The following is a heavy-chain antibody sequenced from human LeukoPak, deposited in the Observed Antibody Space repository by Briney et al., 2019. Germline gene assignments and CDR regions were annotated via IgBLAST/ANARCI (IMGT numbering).Heavy chain of an antibody. CDR1: GYTFTGYY. D-gene: IGHD3-3*01. CDR3: ARVTAPTYYDFWSGSNNWFDP. J-gene: IGHJ5*02. CDR2: INPNSGGT. Sequence: ASVKVSCKASGYTFTGYYMHWVRQAPGQGLEWMGWINPNSGGTNYAQKFQGRVTMTRDTSISTAYMELRSLRSDDTAVYYCARVTAPTYYDFWSGSNNWFDPWGQGTLVTVSS. V-gene: IGHV1-2*02.